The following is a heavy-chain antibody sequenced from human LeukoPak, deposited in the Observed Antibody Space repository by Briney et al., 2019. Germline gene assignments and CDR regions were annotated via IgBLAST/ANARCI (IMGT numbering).Heavy chain of an antibody. Sequence: SETLSLTCTVYGGTISSYYWSWIRQPPGKGLEWIGYIYYSGSTNYNPSLKSRVTISVDTSKNQFSLKLSSVTAADTAVYYCAMFRGYFDYWGQGTLVTVSS. D-gene: IGHD3-10*02. CDR3: AMFRGYFDY. V-gene: IGHV4-59*01. CDR2: IYYSGST. J-gene: IGHJ4*02. CDR1: GGTISSYY.